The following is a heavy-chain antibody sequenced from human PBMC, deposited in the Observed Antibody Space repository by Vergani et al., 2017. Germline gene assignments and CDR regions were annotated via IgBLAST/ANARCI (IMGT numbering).Heavy chain of an antibody. CDR3: ARSYYDSTVKGY. Sequence: QVQLVQSGAEVKKPGSSVKVSCKASGGTFSSYAISWVRQAPGQGLEWMGRIIPIFGIANYAQKFQGRVTITADKSTSTAYMELSSLRSEDTAVYYCARSYYDSTVKGYWGQGTLVTVSS. CDR1: GGTFSSYA. CDR2: IIPIFGIA. V-gene: IGHV1-69*04. J-gene: IGHJ4*02. D-gene: IGHD3-22*01.